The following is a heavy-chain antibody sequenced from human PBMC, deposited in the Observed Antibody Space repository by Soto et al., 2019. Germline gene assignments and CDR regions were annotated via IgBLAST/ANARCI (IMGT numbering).Heavy chain of an antibody. V-gene: IGHV4-61*01. CDR3: ARAERTQITIFGVAQRNWFDP. CDR1: GGSVSSGSYY. CDR2: IYYSGST. J-gene: IGHJ5*02. Sequence: TSETLSLTCTVSGGSVSSGSYYWSWIRQPPGKGLEWIGYIYYSGSTNYNPSLKSRVTISVDTSKNQFSLKLSSVTAADTAVYYCARAERTQITIFGVAQRNWFDPWGQGTLITVSS. D-gene: IGHD3-3*01.